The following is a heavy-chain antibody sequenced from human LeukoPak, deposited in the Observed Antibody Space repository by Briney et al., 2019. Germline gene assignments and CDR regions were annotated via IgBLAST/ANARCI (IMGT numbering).Heavy chain of an antibody. CDR2: INPNSGGT. J-gene: IGHJ4*02. CDR1: GYTFTGYY. CDR3: ATDNGRGVPDY. Sequence: ASVKVSCKASGYTFTGYYMHWVRQAPGQGLEWMGWINPNSGGTNYAQKFQGWVTMTRDTSISTAYMELSRLRSEDTAVYYCATDNGRGVPDYWGQGTLVTISS. V-gene: IGHV1-2*04. D-gene: IGHD3-10*02.